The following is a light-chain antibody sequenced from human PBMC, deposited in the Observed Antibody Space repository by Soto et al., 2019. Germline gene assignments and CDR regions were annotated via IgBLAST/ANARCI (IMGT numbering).Light chain of an antibody. V-gene: IGLV1-51*02. CDR2: QNN. J-gene: IGLJ1*01. Sequence: QSVLTRPPSVSAAPGQTVTISCSGSSSNIGSNYVSWYQQLPGTAPKVLIYQNNKRPSGIPDRFSGSKSGTSATLGITGLQTGDEADYFCGTWDNSLRALYVFVTGTKVTVL. CDR1: SSNIGSNY. CDR3: GTWDNSLRALYV.